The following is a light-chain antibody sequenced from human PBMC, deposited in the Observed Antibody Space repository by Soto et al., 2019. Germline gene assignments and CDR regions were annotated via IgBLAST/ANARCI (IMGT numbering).Light chain of an antibody. CDR3: QQYGSSPKT. CDR2: GAS. V-gene: IGKV3-20*01. Sequence: EIVLTQSPGTLSLSPGERATLSCRASQSVSSSYLAWYQQKPGQAPRLLIYGASSRATGMPDRFSVSGYGRDFTLTISRLEPKDFAVSYCQQYGSSPKTFGQGTKLEI. J-gene: IGKJ2*01. CDR1: QSVSSSY.